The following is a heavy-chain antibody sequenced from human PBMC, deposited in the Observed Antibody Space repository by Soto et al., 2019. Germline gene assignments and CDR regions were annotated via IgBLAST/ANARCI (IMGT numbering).Heavy chain of an antibody. CDR2: IYPGNSDT. CDR1: GYHFTTHW. Sequence: GESRKISCKGSGYHFTTHWIAWVRQLPGKRLEWVGIIYPGNSDTRYSPSFEGQVSISVDNLINTAFLQWVSLKASDSAMYYCAAGTTISTFKVYYFDYWGQGTLVTVSS. D-gene: IGHD3-10*01. CDR3: AAGTTISTFKVYYFDY. V-gene: IGHV5-51*01. J-gene: IGHJ4*02.